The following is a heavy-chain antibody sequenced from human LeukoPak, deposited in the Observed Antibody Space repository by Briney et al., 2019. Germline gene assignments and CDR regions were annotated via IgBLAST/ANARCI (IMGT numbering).Heavy chain of an antibody. CDR3: ARDTAAYYDFWSGLSNWFDP. J-gene: IGHJ5*02. CDR1: GFTFSSYS. D-gene: IGHD3-3*01. Sequence: PGGSLRLSCAASGFTFSSYSMNWVRQAPGKWLEWVSSISSSSSYIYYADSVKGRFTISRDNAKNSLYLQMNSLRAEDTAVYYCARDTAAYYDFWSGLSNWFDPWGQGTLVTVSS. CDR2: ISSSSSYI. V-gene: IGHV3-21*01.